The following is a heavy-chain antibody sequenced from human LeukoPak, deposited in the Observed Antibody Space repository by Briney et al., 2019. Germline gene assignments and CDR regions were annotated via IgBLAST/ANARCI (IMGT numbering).Heavy chain of an antibody. CDR3: ARPSGSFVLLDAFDI. V-gene: IGHV1-2*02. CDR2: INPHSGAT. CDR1: GYSFTDYY. Sequence: ASVTVSFKASGYSFTDYYIHWVRQAPGQGLEWMAWINPHSGATNYAQNFQGRVTLTRDTSISTAYMEITSLTSDDTAVFYCARPSGSFVLLDAFDIWGRGTMVTVSA. D-gene: IGHD1-26*01. J-gene: IGHJ3*02.